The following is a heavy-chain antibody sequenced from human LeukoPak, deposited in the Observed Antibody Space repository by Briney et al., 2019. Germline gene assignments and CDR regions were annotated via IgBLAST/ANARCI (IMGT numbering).Heavy chain of an antibody. V-gene: IGHV1-18*01. Sequence: ASVKVSCKASGYTFTNYGISWVRQAPGQGLEWVGWISAYSGYTHYAQKIQGRVTVTTEASTSTAYMELRTLTSYDTAVYYCARDAVSTTTAGGIDHWGQGTLVTVSS. J-gene: IGHJ4*02. D-gene: IGHD5/OR15-5a*01. CDR2: ISAYSGYT. CDR3: ARDAVSTTTAGGIDH. CDR1: GYTFTNYG.